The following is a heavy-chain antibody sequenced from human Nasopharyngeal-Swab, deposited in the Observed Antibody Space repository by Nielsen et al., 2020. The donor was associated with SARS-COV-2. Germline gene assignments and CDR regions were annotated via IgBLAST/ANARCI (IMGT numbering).Heavy chain of an antibody. Sequence: GGSLRLSCAASGFIFSTSAIDWVRQASGKGLEWVSCIGDKDHNYATTYGASGQGRLTISRDDSKNTAFLQMDSLKTEDTALYYCTTDFYFYYWGQGTLGTVSS. J-gene: IGHJ4*02. V-gene: IGHV3-73*01. CDR1: GFIFSTSA. CDR2: IGDKDHNYAT. CDR3: TTDFYFYY.